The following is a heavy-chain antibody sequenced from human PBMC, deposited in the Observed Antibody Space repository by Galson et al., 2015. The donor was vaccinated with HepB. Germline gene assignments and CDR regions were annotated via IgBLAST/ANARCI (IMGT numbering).Heavy chain of an antibody. CDR2: ISTYNGNT. D-gene: IGHD3-16*01. V-gene: IGHV1-18*01. Sequence: SVKVSCKASGYSFTTYGITWVRQAPGQGLEWVGWISTYNGNTNSAQNLQGRVTLITDTSTSTYYLELRRLRSDDTAVYYCARVAMITGAWYGPRPFDYWGQGTLVTVSA. CDR1: GYSFTTYG. CDR3: ARVAMITGAWYGPRPFDY. J-gene: IGHJ4*01.